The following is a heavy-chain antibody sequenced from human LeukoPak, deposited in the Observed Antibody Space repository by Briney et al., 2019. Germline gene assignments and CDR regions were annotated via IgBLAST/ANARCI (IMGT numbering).Heavy chain of an antibody. Sequence: PGGSLRLSCAASGFTFSSYSMNWVRQAPGKGLEWVSSISSSSSYIYYADSVKGRFTISRDNAKNSLYLQMNSPRAEDTAVYYCARDRTFDYGMDVWGQGTTVTVSS. J-gene: IGHJ6*02. V-gene: IGHV3-21*01. CDR1: GFTFSSYS. CDR3: ARDRTFDYGMDV. D-gene: IGHD1-1*01. CDR2: ISSSSSYI.